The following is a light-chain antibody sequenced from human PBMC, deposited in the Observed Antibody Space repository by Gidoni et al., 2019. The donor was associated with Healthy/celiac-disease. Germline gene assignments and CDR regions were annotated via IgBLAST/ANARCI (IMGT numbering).Light chain of an antibody. CDR1: QSVSSY. V-gene: IGKV3-11*01. J-gene: IGKJ1*01. Sequence: IVLTQSPATLSLSPGDSATLSCRASQSVSSYLAWYQQKPGQAPRLLIYDASNSATRIPARFSGSGSGTDLTLTISSLEPEDFAVYYCQKRSNWWTFGQGTKVEIK. CDR2: DAS. CDR3: QKRSNWWT.